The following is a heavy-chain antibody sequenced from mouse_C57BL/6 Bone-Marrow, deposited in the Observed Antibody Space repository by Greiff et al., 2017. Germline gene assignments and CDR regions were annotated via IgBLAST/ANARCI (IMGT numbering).Heavy chain of an antibody. Sequence: VQLKQSGAELVRPGSSVKMSCKTSGYTFTSYGINWVKQRPGQGLEWIGYIYIGNGYTEYNEKFKGKATLSLNTSSSPAYMQLSSLTSEDSAVFCCACYLAWFAYWGQGTLVTVSA. CDR2: IYIGNGYT. V-gene: IGHV1-58*01. CDR3: ACYLAWFAY. J-gene: IGHJ3*01. CDR1: GYTFTSYG. D-gene: IGHD5-5*01.